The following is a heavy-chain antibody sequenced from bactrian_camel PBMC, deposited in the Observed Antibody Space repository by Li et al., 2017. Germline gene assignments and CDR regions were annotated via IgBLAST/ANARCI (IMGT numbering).Heavy chain of an antibody. CDR3: AAGSAGSTCPDYRY. J-gene: IGHJ4*01. D-gene: IGHD4*01. CDR1: GYTYKKYC. Sequence: HVQLVESGGGSVQAGGSLRLSCVASGYTYKKYCMGWFRQAPGKGREGVASIDRDGTTRYLDSVKGRFTVSRDKSKATMYLQMNSLKPEDTAMYYRAAGSAGSTCPDYRYWGQGTQVTVS. CDR2: IDRDGTT. V-gene: IGHV3S26*01.